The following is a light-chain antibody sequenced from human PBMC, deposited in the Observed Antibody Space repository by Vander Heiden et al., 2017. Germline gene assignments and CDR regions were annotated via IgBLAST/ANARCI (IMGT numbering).Light chain of an antibody. V-gene: IGKV3-15*01. CDR3: QQSHSWPLT. CDR1: HGIGNN. CDR2: GAS. Sequence: EIVMTQSPVTLSVSPGERATLSCRASHGIGNNLVWYQQKPGQAPRVFIYGASTTAAGIPARFSGSGSGTEFTLTISSLQSEDFALYYCQQSHSWPLTFGGGTKVEIK. J-gene: IGKJ4*01.